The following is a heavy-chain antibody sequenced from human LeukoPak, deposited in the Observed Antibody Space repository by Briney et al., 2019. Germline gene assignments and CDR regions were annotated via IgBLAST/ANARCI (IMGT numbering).Heavy chain of an antibody. D-gene: IGHD6-13*01. Sequence: PSETLSLTCAVYGGSFSGYYWSWIRQPPGKGLEWIGEINHSGSTNYNPSLKSRVTISVDTSKNQFSLKLSSVTAADTAVYYCALSSSSWPNYYYYYMDVWGKGTTVTISS. J-gene: IGHJ6*03. CDR3: ALSSSSWPNYYYYYMDV. V-gene: IGHV4-34*01. CDR1: GGSFSGYY. CDR2: INHSGST.